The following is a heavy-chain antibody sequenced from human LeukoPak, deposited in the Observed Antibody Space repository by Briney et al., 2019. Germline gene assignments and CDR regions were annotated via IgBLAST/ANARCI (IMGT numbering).Heavy chain of an antibody. V-gene: IGHV3-30-3*01. CDR3: ARSPHLFYRPIGYFDY. CDR1: GFTFSSYA. D-gene: IGHD3-16*02. CDR2: ISYDGSNK. J-gene: IGHJ4*02. Sequence: PGGSLRLSCAASGFTFSSYAMHWFRQAPCKGLEWVAVISYDGSNKYYADSVKGRFTISRDNSKNTLYLQMNSLRAEDTAVYYCARSPHLFYRPIGYFDYWGQGTLVTVSS.